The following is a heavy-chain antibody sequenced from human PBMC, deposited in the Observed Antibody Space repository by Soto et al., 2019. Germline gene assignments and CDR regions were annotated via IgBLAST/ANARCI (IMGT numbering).Heavy chain of an antibody. V-gene: IGHV5-10-1*01. CDR3: ARPAPSWSGYADAFDI. CDR1: GYSFTSYW. J-gene: IGHJ3*02. D-gene: IGHD3-3*01. Sequence: GESLKISCKGSGYSFTSYWISWVRQMPGKGLERMGRIDPSDSYTNYSPSFQGHVTISAAKSISTAYLQWSILKASDTAMYYCARPAPSWSGYADAFDIWGQGTMVTVSS. CDR2: IDPSDSYT.